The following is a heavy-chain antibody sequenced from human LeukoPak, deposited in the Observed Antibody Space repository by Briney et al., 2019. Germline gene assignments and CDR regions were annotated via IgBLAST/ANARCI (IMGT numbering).Heavy chain of an antibody. Sequence: QPGGSLRLSCAASGFTFSSYAMSWVRQAPGKGLEWVSAISGSGGSTYYADSVKGRFTISRDNPKNTLYLQMNSLRAEDTAVYYCANPHDSSGYYYGYYFDYWGQGTLVTVSS. CDR1: GFTFSSYA. CDR2: ISGSGGST. D-gene: IGHD3-22*01. CDR3: ANPHDSSGYYYGYYFDY. V-gene: IGHV3-23*01. J-gene: IGHJ4*02.